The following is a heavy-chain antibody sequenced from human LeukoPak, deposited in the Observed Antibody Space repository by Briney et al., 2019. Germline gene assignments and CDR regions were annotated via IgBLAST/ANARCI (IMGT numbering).Heavy chain of an antibody. Sequence: ASVKVSCKASGGTFSSYAISWVRQAPGQGLEWMGGIIPIFGTANYAQKFQGRVTITTDESTSTAYMELSSLRSEDTAVYYCARSPYYYGSGSHHLGYMDVWGKGTTVTVSS. CDR2: IIPIFGTA. CDR3: ARSPYYYGSGSHHLGYMDV. V-gene: IGHV1-69*05. J-gene: IGHJ6*03. CDR1: GGTFSSYA. D-gene: IGHD3-10*01.